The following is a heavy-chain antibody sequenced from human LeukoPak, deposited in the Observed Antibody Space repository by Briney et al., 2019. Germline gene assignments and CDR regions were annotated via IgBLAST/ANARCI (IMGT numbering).Heavy chain of an antibody. Sequence: ASVKVSCKASGYTFTGYYMHWVRQAPGQGLEWIGLINPNSGGTNYAQKFQGRVTMTRDTSNSTAYMELSRLRSDDTAVYYCARDGRSGGRSRPLSDVWGKGTTVTVSS. CDR2: INPNSGGT. D-gene: IGHD2-15*01. V-gene: IGHV1-2*06. J-gene: IGHJ6*04. CDR1: GYTFTGYY. CDR3: ARDGRSGGRSRPLSDV.